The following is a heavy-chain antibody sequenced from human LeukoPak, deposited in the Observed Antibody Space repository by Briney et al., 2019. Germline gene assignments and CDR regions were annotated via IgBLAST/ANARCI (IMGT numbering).Heavy chain of an antibody. CDR3: ARAVAVAGYNWFDP. Sequence: SETLSLTRAVSGGSISSNNWWSWVRQPPGKGLEWIGEIYHSGSTNYNPSLKSRVTISVDKSKNQFSLKLSSVTAADTAVYYCARAVAVAGYNWFDPWGQGTLVTVSS. V-gene: IGHV4-4*02. CDR1: GGSISSNNW. J-gene: IGHJ5*02. CDR2: IYHSGST. D-gene: IGHD6-19*01.